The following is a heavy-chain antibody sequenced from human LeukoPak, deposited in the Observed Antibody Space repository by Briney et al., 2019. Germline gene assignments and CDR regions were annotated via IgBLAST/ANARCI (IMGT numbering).Heavy chain of an antibody. Sequence: PGGSLRLSCAASGFTFNNYAMNWVRQAPGKGLEWVSAITASGGSTYYADSVKGRFTISRDNSKYTLYLLMNSLRADDTAVYYCAKDPLLRGGYDYFFDYWGQGTLVTVSS. CDR2: ITASGGST. D-gene: IGHD5-12*01. CDR1: GFTFNNYA. V-gene: IGHV3-23*01. CDR3: AKDPLLRGGYDYFFDY. J-gene: IGHJ4*02.